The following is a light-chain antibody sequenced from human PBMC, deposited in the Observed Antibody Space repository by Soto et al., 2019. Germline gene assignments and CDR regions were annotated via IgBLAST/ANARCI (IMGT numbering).Light chain of an antibody. V-gene: IGKV3-20*01. J-gene: IGKJ3*01. CDR2: GAS. CDR3: QQYGSSSLT. Sequence: DIVSTQSPGTLSLSPGETATLSCRASQSVSSNYLAWYQQRPGQAPRLLIYGASTRATGIPDRFSGSGSGTDFTLTISRLEPEDFAVYYCQQYGSSSLTFGPGTKVDIK. CDR1: QSVSSNY.